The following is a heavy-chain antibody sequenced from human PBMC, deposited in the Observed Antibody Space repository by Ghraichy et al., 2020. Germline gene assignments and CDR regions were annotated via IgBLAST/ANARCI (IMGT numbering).Heavy chain of an antibody. CDR1: GYTFTSYG. J-gene: IGHJ6*02. Sequence: ASVKVSCKASGYTFTSYGISWVRQAPGQGLEWMGWISAYNGNTNYAQKLQGRVTMTTDTSTSTAYMELRSLRSDDTAVYYCARAKLRFALYYYYGMDVWGQGTTVTVSS. V-gene: IGHV1-18*01. CDR3: ARAKLRFALYYYYGMDV. CDR2: ISAYNGNT. D-gene: IGHD5-12*01.